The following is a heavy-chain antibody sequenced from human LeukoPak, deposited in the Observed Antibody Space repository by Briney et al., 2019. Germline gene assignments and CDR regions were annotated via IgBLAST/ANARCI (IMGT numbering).Heavy chain of an antibody. CDR3: ARGYCSSTSCYYFDY. D-gene: IGHD2-2*01. Sequence: PSETLSLTCAVSGGSISSGGSSWSWIRQPPGKGLEWIGYIYHSGSTYYNPSLKSRVTISVDRSKNQFSLKLSSVTAADTAVYYCARGYCSSTSCYYFDYWGQGTLVTVSS. V-gene: IGHV4-30-2*01. CDR2: IYHSGST. J-gene: IGHJ4*02. CDR1: GGSISSGGSS.